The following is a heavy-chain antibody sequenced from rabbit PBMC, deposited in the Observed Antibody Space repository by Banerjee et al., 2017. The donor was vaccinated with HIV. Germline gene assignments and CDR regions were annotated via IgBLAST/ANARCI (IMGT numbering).Heavy chain of an antibody. CDR1: GFSFSSYYY. J-gene: IGHJ4*01. CDR3: TRWYNGYGGIGHADL. D-gene: IGHD4-2*01. CDR2: IYIGDGST. V-gene: IGHV1S40*01. Sequence: QSLEESGGDLVKPGASLTLTCTASGFSFSSYYYMCWVRQAPGKGLEWIACIYIGDGSTYYASWVNGRFTISKTSSTTVTLQMTSLTAADTATYLCTRWYNGYGGIGHADLWGPGTLVTVS.